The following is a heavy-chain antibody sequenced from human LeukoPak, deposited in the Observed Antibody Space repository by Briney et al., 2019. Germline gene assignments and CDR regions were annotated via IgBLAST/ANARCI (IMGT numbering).Heavy chain of an antibody. J-gene: IGHJ4*02. CDR3: ASGDSSGYDPSPTEAY. D-gene: IGHD3-22*01. V-gene: IGHV5-51*01. CDR1: GYIFTTYW. Sequence: GESLQIFCKGSGYIFTTYWIGWVRQLPGKGLEWMGIIYPVDSDTTYSPSFQGQVTISADRSISTAYLQWSSLKASDTAMYYCASGDSSGYDPSPTEAYWGKGTLVTVSS. CDR2: IYPVDSDT.